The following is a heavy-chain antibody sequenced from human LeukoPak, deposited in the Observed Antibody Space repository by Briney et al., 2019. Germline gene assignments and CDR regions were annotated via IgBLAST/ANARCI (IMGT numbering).Heavy chain of an antibody. J-gene: IGHJ5*02. D-gene: IGHD4-11*01. Sequence: SETLSLTCTISGGSISSGDYYWSWIRQPPGKGLEWIGYIYYSGSTYYNPSLKSRVTISVDTSKNQFSLKLSSVTAADAAVYYCARVHYSHNWFDPWGQGTLVTVSS. CDR2: IYYSGST. V-gene: IGHV4-30-4*01. CDR3: ARVHYSHNWFDP. CDR1: GGSISSGDYY.